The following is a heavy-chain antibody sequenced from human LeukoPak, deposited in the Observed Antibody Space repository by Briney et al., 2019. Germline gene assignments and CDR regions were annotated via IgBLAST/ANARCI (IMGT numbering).Heavy chain of an antibody. Sequence: GGSLRLSCAASGFTFSSYDMHWVRQAAGKGLEWVSAIGTVGDTYYPGSVKGRFTISRENTKNSLYLQMNSLRAGDTAVYYCARGGSGTFFPYYFDYWGQGTQVTVSS. J-gene: IGHJ4*02. CDR1: GFTFSSYD. D-gene: IGHD3-10*01. V-gene: IGHV3-13*01. CDR3: ARGGSGTFFPYYFDY. CDR2: IGTVGDT.